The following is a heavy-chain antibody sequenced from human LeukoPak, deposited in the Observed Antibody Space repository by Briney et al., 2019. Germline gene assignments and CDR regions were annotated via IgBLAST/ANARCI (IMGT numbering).Heavy chain of an antibody. V-gene: IGHV4-39*02. D-gene: IGHD2-2*01. CDR1: GGSISSSRYY. CDR2: IYYSGIT. CDR3: ARLDIVVVPATAFDI. Sequence: SETLSLTCTVSGGSISSSRYYWGWIRQPPGKGLEWIGSIYYSGITYYNPSLKSRVTMSVGTSKNHFSLKLSSVTAADTAVYYCARLDIVVVPATAFDIWGQGSMVTVAS. J-gene: IGHJ3*02.